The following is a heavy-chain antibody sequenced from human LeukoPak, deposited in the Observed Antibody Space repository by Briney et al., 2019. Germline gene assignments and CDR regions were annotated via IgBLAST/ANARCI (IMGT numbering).Heavy chain of an antibody. CDR1: EFTFSNAW. CDR2: IKSKTDGGTT. J-gene: IGHJ4*02. CDR3: TTEDYYGSGSYYNWGGGDY. Sequence: GGSLRLSCAASEFTFSNAWMSWVRQALGKGLEWVGRIKSKTDGGTTDYAAPVKGRFTISRDDSKNTLYLQMNSLKTEDTAVYYCTTEDYYGSGSYYNWGGGDYWGQGTLVTVSS. V-gene: IGHV3-15*01. D-gene: IGHD3-10*01.